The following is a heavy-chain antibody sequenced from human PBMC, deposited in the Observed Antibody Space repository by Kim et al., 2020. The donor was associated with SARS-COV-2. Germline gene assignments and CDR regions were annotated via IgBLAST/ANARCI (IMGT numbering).Heavy chain of an antibody. D-gene: IGHD6-19*01. CDR3: ARGAGWYGD. CDR2: IYNSEKT. CDR1: GGSLSSAY. Sequence: SETLSLTCSVSGGSLSSAYWSWLRQPPGQGLEWIAYIYNSEKTNYNPSLKSRVTISIDASKNQFSLKLTSVTAADTAVYYCARGAGWYGDWGQRILVTVSS. V-gene: IGHV4-59*01. J-gene: IGHJ4*02.